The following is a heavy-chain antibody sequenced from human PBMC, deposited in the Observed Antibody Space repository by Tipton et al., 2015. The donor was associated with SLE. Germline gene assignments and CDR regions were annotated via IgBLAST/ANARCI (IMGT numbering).Heavy chain of an antibody. CDR2: MYHSGNT. V-gene: IGHV4-38-2*01. CDR3: ASAPWNCTGGVCVKDYYYAMDV. J-gene: IGHJ6*02. CDR1: GYFISSGYY. D-gene: IGHD2-8*02. Sequence: TLSLTCAVSGYFISSGYYWGRLRQPPGKGREGIGSMYHSGNTYYNPSLRSRVTISVDTSKNQFSLKLSSVSAADTAVYYCASAPWNCTGGVCVKDYYYAMDVWGQGTTVTVSS.